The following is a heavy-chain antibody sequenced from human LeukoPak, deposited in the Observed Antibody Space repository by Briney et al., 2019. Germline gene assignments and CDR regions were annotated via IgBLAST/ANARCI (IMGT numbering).Heavy chain of an antibody. V-gene: IGHV4-4*07. CDR2: IYTRGST. J-gene: IGHJ6*02. Sequence: PSETLSLTCTVSGGSMSSYYWSWIRQPAGKGREWIGRIYTRGSTNYNPSLKRRVTMSVDTSKNQFSLKLSSVTDADTAVYYCRGSRSYSGYYYYGMDVWGQPTTVTVSS. D-gene: IGHD3-10*01. CDR3: RGSRSYSGYYYYGMDV. CDR1: GGSMSSYY.